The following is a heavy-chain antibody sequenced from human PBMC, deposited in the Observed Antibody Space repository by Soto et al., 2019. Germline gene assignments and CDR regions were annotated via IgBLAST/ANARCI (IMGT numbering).Heavy chain of an antibody. V-gene: IGHV4-31*03. D-gene: IGHD3-22*01. CDR2: IYYSGST. J-gene: IGHJ4*02. CDR3: ARERYYDSSGYHYFDY. Sequence: QVQLQESGPGLVKPSQTLSLTCTVSGGSISSGGYYWSWIRQHPGKGLEWIGYIYYSGSTYYNPSLKSRVIISVDTSKNQFSLKLSAVTAADTAVYYCARERYYDSSGYHYFDYWGQGTLVTVSS. CDR1: GGSISSGGYY.